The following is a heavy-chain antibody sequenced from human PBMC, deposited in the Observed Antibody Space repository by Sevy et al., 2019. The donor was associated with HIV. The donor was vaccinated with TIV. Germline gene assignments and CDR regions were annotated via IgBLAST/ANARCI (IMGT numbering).Heavy chain of an antibody. J-gene: IGHJ5*02. CDR3: ARAGPYYDSSGYYYNNWFDP. D-gene: IGHD3-22*01. V-gene: IGHV3-21*01. CDR1: GFTFSSYS. Sequence: GGSLRLSCAASGFTFSSYSMNWVRQAPGKGLEWVSSISSSSSYIYYADSVKGRFTISRDNAKNSLYLQMNSLRAEDTAVYYCARAGPYYDSSGYYYNNWFDPWRQGTLVTVSS. CDR2: ISSSSSYI.